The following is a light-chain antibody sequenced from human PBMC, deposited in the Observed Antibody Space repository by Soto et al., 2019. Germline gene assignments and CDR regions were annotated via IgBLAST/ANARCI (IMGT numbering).Light chain of an antibody. CDR3: QQYGSSTYT. Sequence: EIVLTQSPGTLSLSPGERATLSCRASQSVSSSYLAWYQQKPGQAPRLIIYGASSRATGIPDRFSGSGSGTDFTRTSSRLEPEEFAVYYCQQYGSSTYTFGQGNKMDSK. J-gene: IGKJ2*01. CDR2: GAS. V-gene: IGKV3-20*01. CDR1: QSVSSSY.